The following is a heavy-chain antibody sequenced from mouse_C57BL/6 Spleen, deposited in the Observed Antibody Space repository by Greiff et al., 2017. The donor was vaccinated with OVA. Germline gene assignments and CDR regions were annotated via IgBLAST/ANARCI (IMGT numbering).Heavy chain of an antibody. Sequence: EVQLQQSGPELVKPGASVKISCKASGYTFTDYYMNWVKQSHGKSLEWIGDINPNNGGTSYNQKFKGKATLTVDKSSSTAYMELRSLTSEDSAVYYCARFPRYYFDYWGQGTTLTVSS. CDR1: GYTFTDYY. D-gene: IGHD1-1*01. CDR3: ARFPRYYFDY. CDR2: INPNNGGT. J-gene: IGHJ2*01. V-gene: IGHV1-26*01.